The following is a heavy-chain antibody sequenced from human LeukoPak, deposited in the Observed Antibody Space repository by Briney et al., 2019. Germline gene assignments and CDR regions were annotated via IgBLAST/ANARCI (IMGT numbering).Heavy chain of an antibody. Sequence: SETLSLTCTVSGGSISSYYWSWIRQPPGKGLEWIGYIYYSGSTNYNPSLKSRVTISVDTSKSQFSLKLSSVTAADTAVYYCARRVYYDFFVDVWGQGTTVTVSS. J-gene: IGHJ6*02. CDR3: ARRVYYDFFVDV. D-gene: IGHD3-3*01. CDR2: IYYSGST. V-gene: IGHV4-59*01. CDR1: GGSISSYY.